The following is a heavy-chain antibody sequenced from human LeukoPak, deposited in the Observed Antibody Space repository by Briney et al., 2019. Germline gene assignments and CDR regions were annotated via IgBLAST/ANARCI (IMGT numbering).Heavy chain of an antibody. CDR3: ARVGSSGWSNWFDP. J-gene: IGHJ5*02. CDR1: GGSISSYY. D-gene: IGHD6-19*01. Sequence: SETLSLTCTVSGGSISSYYWSWIRQPPGKGLEWIGSIYYSGSTYYNPSLKSRVTISVDTSKNQFSLKLSSVTAADTAVYYCARVGSSGWSNWFDPWGQGTLVTVSS. CDR2: IYYSGST. V-gene: IGHV4-39*07.